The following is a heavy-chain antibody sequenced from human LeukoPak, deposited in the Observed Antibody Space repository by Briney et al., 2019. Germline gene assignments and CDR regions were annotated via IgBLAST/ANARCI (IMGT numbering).Heavy chain of an antibody. V-gene: IGHV1-2*02. D-gene: IGHD1-14*01. J-gene: IGHJ4*02. CDR1: GYTFTGYY. CDR2: INPNSGGT. Sequence: GASVKVSCKASGYTFTGYYMYWVRQAPGQGLEWMGWINPNSGGTNYAQKFQGRVTMTRDTSISTAYMELSRLRSDDTAVYYCARDRAILEPTYSFDYWGQGTLVTVSS. CDR3: ARDRAILEPTYSFDY.